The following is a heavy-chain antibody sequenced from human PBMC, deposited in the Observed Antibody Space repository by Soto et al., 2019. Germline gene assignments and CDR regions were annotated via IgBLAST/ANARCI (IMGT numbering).Heavy chain of an antibody. CDR3: AGFVVPASRNSDFDY. CDR2: IYYSGST. D-gene: IGHD2-15*01. Sequence: ETLSLTCTVSGISVSTSDYYWGWVRQPPGKGLDWIGNIYYSGSTFYNPSLRSRVTLSVDTSKNQFSLSLNSVTAADTAVYFCAGFVVPASRNSDFDYWGQGTLVTVST. J-gene: IGHJ4*02. CDR1: GISVSTSDYY. V-gene: IGHV4-39*01.